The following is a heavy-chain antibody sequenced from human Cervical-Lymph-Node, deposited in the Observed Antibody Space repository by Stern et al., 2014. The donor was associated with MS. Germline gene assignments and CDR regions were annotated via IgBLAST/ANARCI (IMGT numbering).Heavy chain of an antibody. CDR1: GGSISSGDYY. CDR2: IYYSGST. CDR3: AREGPRTGTLVY. Sequence: QVQLQESGPGLVQPSQTLSLTCTVSGGSISSGDYYWSWIRQPPGKGLEWLGYIYYSGSTYYTSSLKSRVTISVDTSKNQFSLKLSSVTAADTAVYYCAREGPRTGTLVYWGQGTLVTVSS. V-gene: IGHV4-30-4*08. D-gene: IGHD3/OR15-3a*01. J-gene: IGHJ4*02.